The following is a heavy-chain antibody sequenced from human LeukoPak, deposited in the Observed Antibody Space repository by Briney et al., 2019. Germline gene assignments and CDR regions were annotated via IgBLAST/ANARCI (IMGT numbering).Heavy chain of an antibody. Sequence: PGGSLRLSCAASGFTFSSVWMYWVRQAPGKGPQWVSIINPDGSTTGYADSVKGRFTISRDNAKNMLYLRMNNLRTEDTAMYICARGGDDYWGQGTLVTVSS. D-gene: IGHD2-21*01. CDR3: ARGGDDY. V-gene: IGHV3-74*01. CDR2: INPDGSTT. J-gene: IGHJ4*02. CDR1: GFTFSSVW.